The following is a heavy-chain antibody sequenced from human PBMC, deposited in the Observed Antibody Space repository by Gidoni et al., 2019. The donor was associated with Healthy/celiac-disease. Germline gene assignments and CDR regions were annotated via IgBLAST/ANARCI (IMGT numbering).Heavy chain of an antibody. CDR3: AREERDNWNDTPPGTYNYIDY. Sequence: QVQLVQSGAEVKKPGAAVKVSCKASGYTFTSYGISWVRQGPGQGLEWMGWISAYNGNTNYAQKLQGRVTMTTDTSTSTAYMELRSLRSDDTAVYYCAREERDNWNDTPPGTYNYIDYWGQGTLVTVSS. CDR1: GYTFTSYG. V-gene: IGHV1-18*01. J-gene: IGHJ4*02. D-gene: IGHD1-1*01. CDR2: ISAYNGNT.